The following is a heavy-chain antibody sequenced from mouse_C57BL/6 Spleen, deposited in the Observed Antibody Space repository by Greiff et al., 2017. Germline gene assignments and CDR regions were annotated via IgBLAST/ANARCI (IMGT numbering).Heavy chain of an antibody. CDR2: IDPETGGT. V-gene: IGHV1-15*01. D-gene: IGHD2-5*01. Sequence: QVQLQQSGAELVRPGASVTLSCKASGYTFTDYEMHWVKQTPVHGLEWIGAIDPETGGTAYNQKFKGKAILTADKSSSTAYMELRSLTSEDSAVXYCTRDYSNFFAYWGQGTLVTVSA. CDR3: TRDYSNFFAY. J-gene: IGHJ3*01. CDR1: GYTFTDYE.